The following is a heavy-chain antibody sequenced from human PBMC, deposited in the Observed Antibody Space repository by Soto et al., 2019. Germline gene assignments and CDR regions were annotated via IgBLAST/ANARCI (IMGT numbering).Heavy chain of an antibody. CDR3: ARGFSAGNGSPSDY. J-gene: IGHJ4*02. CDR1: GFTFSNYA. D-gene: IGHD2-8*01. V-gene: IGHV3-23*01. Sequence: EVRLLESGGGLVQPGGSLRLSCAASGFTFSNYAMTWVRQAPGKGLEWVAGLNGSGGSTSSADSVKGRFAISRDNSKKALYLQMMSLRGRDAAVYDGARGFSAGNGSPSDYWGQGTLVTVSS. CDR2: LNGSGGST.